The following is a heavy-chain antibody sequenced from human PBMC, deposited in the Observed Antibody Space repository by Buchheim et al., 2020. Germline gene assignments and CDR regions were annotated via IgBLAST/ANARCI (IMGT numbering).Heavy chain of an antibody. CDR1: GYTFTSHY. V-gene: IGHV1-46*01. J-gene: IGHJ4*02. CDR3: ARVIDYYDGSGYYIRNPFDY. CDR2: INPSGGRT. D-gene: IGHD3-22*01. Sequence: QVQLVQSGTEVKKPGASVKVSCRASGYTFTSHYMHWVRQAPGQGLEWMGTINPSGGRTSYAQKFQGRVTMTRDTSTTTVYMELSSLRSEDTAMYYCARVIDYYDGSGYYIRNPFDYWGQGT.